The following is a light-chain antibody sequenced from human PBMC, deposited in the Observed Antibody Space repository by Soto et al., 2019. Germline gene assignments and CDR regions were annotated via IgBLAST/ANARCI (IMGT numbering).Light chain of an antibody. CDR3: SSHVGSNYFYS. V-gene: IGLV2-8*01. J-gene: IGLJ1*01. Sequence: QSVPSQPPSASGSPGQSVAISCTGTSSDVCGYNYVSWYQQHPGKAPKLMIYEVSKRPSGVPERFSGSKSGNTASLTVSRLQAEDEADYYCSSHVGSNYFYSVGT. CDR1: SSDVCGYNY. CDR2: EVS.